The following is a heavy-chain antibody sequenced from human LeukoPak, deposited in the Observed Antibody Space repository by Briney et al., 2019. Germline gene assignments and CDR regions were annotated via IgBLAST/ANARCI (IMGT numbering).Heavy chain of an antibody. Sequence: PSETLSLTCTVSGGSISSGDYYWSWIRQPPGKGLEWIGYIYYSGSTYYNPSLKSRVTISVDTSKNQFSLQLCSVTAADTAVYYCARGSPAATPYYYYYGMDVWGQGTTVTVSS. J-gene: IGHJ6*02. D-gene: IGHD2-2*01. CDR3: ARGSPAATPYYYYYGMDV. CDR2: IYYSGST. V-gene: IGHV4-30-4*01. CDR1: GGSISSGDYY.